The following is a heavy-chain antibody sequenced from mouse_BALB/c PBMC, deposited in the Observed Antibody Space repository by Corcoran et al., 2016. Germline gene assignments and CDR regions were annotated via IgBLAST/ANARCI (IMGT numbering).Heavy chain of an antibody. CDR2: IDPANGNT. CDR1: GFNIKDTY. Sequence: EVQLQQSGAELVKPGASVKLSCTASGFNIKDTYMHWVKQRPEQGLEWIGRIDPANGNTKYDPKFQGKATITADTSSHTAYLQLSSLTSEDTAVYYDANGDWYFYFGGAGTTVTVSS. CDR3: ANGDWYFYF. J-gene: IGHJ1*01. V-gene: IGHV14-3*02.